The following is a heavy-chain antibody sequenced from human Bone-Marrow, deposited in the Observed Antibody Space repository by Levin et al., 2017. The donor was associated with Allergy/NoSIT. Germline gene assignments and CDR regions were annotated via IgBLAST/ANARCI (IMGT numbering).Heavy chain of an antibody. CDR2: ISRTGENM. Sequence: QTSETLSLTCAVSGFTFNMFPLSWVRQAPGKGLEWLSYISRTGENMYYADSVRGRFTISRDNAKSSLYLQMNSLRDEDTAVYYCARENWGSFDYWGQGTLVTVSS. CDR1: GFTFNMFP. J-gene: IGHJ4*02. V-gene: IGHV3-48*02. D-gene: IGHD7-27*01. CDR3: ARENWGSFDY.